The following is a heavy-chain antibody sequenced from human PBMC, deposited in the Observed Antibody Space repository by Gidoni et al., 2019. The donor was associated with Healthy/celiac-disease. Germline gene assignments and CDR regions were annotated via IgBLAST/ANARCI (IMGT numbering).Heavy chain of an antibody. V-gene: IGHV5-10-1*01. D-gene: IGHD1-26*01. CDR1: GYSFTSYW. Sequence: EVQLVQSGAEVKKPGESLRISCTGSGYSFTSYWISWVRQMPGKGLEWMGRIEPSDSYTNYSPSFQGHVTISADKSISTAYLQWSSLKAADTAMYYCARGRVGVVYMDVWGKGTTVTVSS. J-gene: IGHJ6*03. CDR2: IEPSDSYT. CDR3: ARGRVGVVYMDV.